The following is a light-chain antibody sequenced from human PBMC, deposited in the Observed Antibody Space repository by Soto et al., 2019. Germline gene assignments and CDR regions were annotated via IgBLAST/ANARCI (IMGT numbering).Light chain of an antibody. CDR1: QSTSSY. J-gene: IGKJ1*01. CDR2: QAS. Sequence: DIQMTQSPSTLSASVGDRVTITCRASQSTSSYLAWYQQKPGKAPKLLIYQASSLENGVPSRFSGSGSGTEFSLTISSLQPDDFATYYCQQYSRHSTFGQGTKVDIK. CDR3: QQYSRHST. V-gene: IGKV1-5*03.